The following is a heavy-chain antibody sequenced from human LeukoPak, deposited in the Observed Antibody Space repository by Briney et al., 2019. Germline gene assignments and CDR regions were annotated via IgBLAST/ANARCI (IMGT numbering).Heavy chain of an antibody. CDR1: GGSISSSSYY. J-gene: IGHJ4*02. D-gene: IGHD5-12*01. Sequence: LETLSLTCTVSGGSISSSSYYWSWIRQPPGKGLEWIGEINHSGSTNYNPSLKSRVTISVDTSKNQFSLKLSSVTAADTAVYYCARGGYSGYDPLTFDYWGQGTLVTVSS. CDR3: ARGGYSGYDPLTFDY. CDR2: INHSGST. V-gene: IGHV4-39*07.